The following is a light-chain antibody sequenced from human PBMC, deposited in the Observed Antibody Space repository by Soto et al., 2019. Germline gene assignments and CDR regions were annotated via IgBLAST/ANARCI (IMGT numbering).Light chain of an antibody. CDR1: QSVSSN. CDR3: QQYHNWPPRT. CDR2: GAS. J-gene: IGKJ1*01. Sequence: EIVMTQSPATVSVSPGERVTLSCRASQSVSSNLAWYQQKPGQAPRLLIYGASTRATGIPARFSGGGSETEFTLTISSLQSEDFAVYYCQQYHNWPPRTFGQGTKVDIK. V-gene: IGKV3-15*01.